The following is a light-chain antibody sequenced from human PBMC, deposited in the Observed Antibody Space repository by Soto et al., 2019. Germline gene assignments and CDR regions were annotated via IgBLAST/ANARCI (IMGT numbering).Light chain of an antibody. V-gene: IGKV1-17*03. CDR1: QGINYY. J-gene: IGKJ4*01. CDR3: LQHSTYPAT. Sequence: EIQMTQSPSVMSASVGDTVTITCRASQGINYYLAWFQHQPGKVPKRLIYAASDLESGVPSRFSGSGSGTEFTLTISSLQPEDFATYYCLQHSTYPATFGGGTKVDIK. CDR2: AAS.